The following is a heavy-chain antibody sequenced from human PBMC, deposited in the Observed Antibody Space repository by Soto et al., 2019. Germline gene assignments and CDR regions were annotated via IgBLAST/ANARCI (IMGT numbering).Heavy chain of an antibody. CDR3: ANIAMKTYYYDSSGSLVADY. D-gene: IGHD3-22*01. J-gene: IGHJ4*02. Sequence: GGSLRLSCAASGFTFSSYAMSWVRQAPGKGLEWVSAISGSGGSTYYADSVKGRFTISRDNSKNTLYLQMNSLRAEDTAVYYCANIAMKTYYYDSSGSLVADYWGQGTLVTVSS. V-gene: IGHV3-23*01. CDR2: ISGSGGST. CDR1: GFTFSSYA.